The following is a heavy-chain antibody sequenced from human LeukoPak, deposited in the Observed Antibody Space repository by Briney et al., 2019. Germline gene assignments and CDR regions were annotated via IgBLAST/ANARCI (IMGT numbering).Heavy chain of an antibody. D-gene: IGHD3-22*01. J-gene: IGHJ4*02. CDR2: INAGNGNT. CDR1: GYTFTSYA. V-gene: IGHV1-3*01. Sequence: ASVKVSCKAPGYTFTSYAMHWMRQAPGQRLEWMGWINAGNGNTKYSQKFQGKVTITRDTSASTAYMELSSLRSEDTAVYYCARDMIVVDGPFDYWGQGTLVTVSS. CDR3: ARDMIVVDGPFDY.